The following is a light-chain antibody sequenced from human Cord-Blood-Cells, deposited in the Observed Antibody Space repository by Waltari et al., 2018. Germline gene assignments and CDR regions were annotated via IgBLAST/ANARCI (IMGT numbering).Light chain of an antibody. CDR3: CSYAGSSTV. V-gene: IGLV2-23*01. CDR1: SSDVGSYNL. Sequence: QSALTQPASVSGSPGQSITLSCTGTSSDVGSYNLVSWYQQHPGKSPKLIIYEGSKRPSGVSNRFSGSKSGNTASLTISGRQAEDEADYYCCSYAGSSTVFGGGTKLTVL. CDR2: EGS. J-gene: IGLJ2*01.